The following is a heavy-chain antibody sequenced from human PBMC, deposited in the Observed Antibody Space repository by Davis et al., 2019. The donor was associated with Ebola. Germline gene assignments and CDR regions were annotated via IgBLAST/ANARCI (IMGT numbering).Heavy chain of an antibody. CDR3: ARKGPDTAVDI. CDR1: GGSISSGDYY. CDR2: IYYSGST. Sequence: MPSETLSLTCTVSGGSISSGDYYWSWIRQPPGKGLEWIGYIYYSGSTYYNPSLKSRVTISVDTSKNQFSLKLSSVTAADTAVYYCARKGPDTAVDIWGQGTMVTVSS. D-gene: IGHD5-18*01. V-gene: IGHV4-30-4*01. J-gene: IGHJ3*02.